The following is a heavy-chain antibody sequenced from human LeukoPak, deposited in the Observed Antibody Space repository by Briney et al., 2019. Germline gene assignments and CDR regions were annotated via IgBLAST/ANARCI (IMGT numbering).Heavy chain of an antibody. V-gene: IGHV4-34*01. CDR2: INHSGST. J-gene: IGHJ4*02. CDR1: GGSFSGYY. CDR3: ARHRTYCSGGSCQAFDY. Sequence: KASETLSLTCAVYGGSFSGYYWSWIRQPPGKGLEWIGEINHSGSTNYNPSLKSRVTISVDTSKNQFSLKLSSVTAADTAVYYCARHRTYCSGGSCQAFDYWGQGTLVTVSS. D-gene: IGHD2-15*01.